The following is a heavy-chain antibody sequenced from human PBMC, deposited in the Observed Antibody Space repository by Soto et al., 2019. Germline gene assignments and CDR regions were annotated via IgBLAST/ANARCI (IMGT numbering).Heavy chain of an antibody. CDR2: ISGSDGST. Sequence: EVQLLESGGGLVQPGGSLRLSCAASGFTFSSYAMSWVRQAPGKGLEWVSAISGSDGSTYYADSVKGRFTISRDNSKNTLYLEMNSLRGEDTAVYYCAKDPGGIAVGGGYWGQGTLVTVSS. D-gene: IGHD6-19*01. V-gene: IGHV3-23*01. J-gene: IGHJ4*02. CDR3: AKDPGGIAVGGGY. CDR1: GFTFSSYA.